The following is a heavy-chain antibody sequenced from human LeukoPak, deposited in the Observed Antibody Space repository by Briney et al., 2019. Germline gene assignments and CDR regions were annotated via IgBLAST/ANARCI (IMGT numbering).Heavy chain of an antibody. Sequence: SQTLSLICTVSGRSISSGGYYWTWIRQHAGKGLEWFGYIYYSGSTYYNPSLKSRVTISVYTFKNQFSLKLSSVTAADAAVYYCARGFGPFSYFDYWGQGTLVTVSS. V-gene: IGHV4-31*03. CDR1: GRSISSGGYY. D-gene: IGHD3-10*01. CDR2: IYYSGST. J-gene: IGHJ4*02. CDR3: ARGFGPFSYFDY.